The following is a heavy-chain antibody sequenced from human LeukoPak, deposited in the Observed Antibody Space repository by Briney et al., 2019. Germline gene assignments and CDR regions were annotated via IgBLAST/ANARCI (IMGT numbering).Heavy chain of an antibody. CDR2: IYYSGST. J-gene: IGHJ5*02. CDR3: ARRLRLDWFDP. V-gene: IGHV4-59*08. CDR1: DGSISSYY. D-gene: IGHD6-19*01. Sequence: PSETLSLTCTVSDGSISSYYWSWIRQPPGKGLEWIGYIYYSGSTNYNPSLKSRVTISVDTSKNQFSLKLSSVTAADTAVYYCARRLRLDWFDPWGQGTLVTVSS.